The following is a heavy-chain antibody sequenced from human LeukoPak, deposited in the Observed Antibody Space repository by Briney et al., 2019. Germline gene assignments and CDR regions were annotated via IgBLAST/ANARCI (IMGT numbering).Heavy chain of an antibody. J-gene: IGHJ5*02. D-gene: IGHD1-26*01. CDR3: ATEKEGAYYA. CDR2: ISAYNGNT. CDR1: GYTFTSYG. V-gene: IGHV1-18*01. Sequence: ASVKVSCKASGYTFTSYGISWVRQAPGQGLEWMGWISAYNGNTNYAQKLQGRVTMTEDTSTDTAYMELSSLRSEDTAVYYCATEKEGAYYAWGQGTLVTVSS.